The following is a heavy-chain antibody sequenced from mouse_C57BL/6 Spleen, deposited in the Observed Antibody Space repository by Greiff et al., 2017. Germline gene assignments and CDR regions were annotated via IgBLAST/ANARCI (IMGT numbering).Heavy chain of an antibody. Sequence: QVQLQQPGAELVMPGASVKLSCKASGYTFTSYWMHWVKQRPGPGLEWIGEIDPSDSYTNYNQKFKGKSTLTVDKSSSTAYMQLSSLTSEDSAVYYCVKRGSSGYFDYWGQGTTLTVSS. V-gene: IGHV1-69*01. CDR3: VKRGSSGYFDY. CDR1: GYTFTSYW. CDR2: IDPSDSYT. D-gene: IGHD3-2*02. J-gene: IGHJ2*01.